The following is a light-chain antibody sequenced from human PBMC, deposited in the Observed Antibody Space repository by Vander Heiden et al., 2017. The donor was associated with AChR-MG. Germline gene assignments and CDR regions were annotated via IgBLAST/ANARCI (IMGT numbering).Light chain of an antibody. CDR2: LGS. V-gene: IGKV2-28*01. CDR3: MQALQTPYT. CDR1: QSLLHSNGYNY. Sequence: DIVMTQSPLSLPVTPGEPASISCRSSQSLLHSNGYNYLDWYLQQPGQSPQLLVYLGSNRASGVPDRFSGSGSGTDFTLKISRVEAEDVGVYYCMQALQTPYTFGQGTKLDIK. J-gene: IGKJ2*01.